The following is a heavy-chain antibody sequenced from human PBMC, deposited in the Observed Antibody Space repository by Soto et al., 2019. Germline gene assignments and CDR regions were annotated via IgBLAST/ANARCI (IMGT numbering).Heavy chain of an antibody. Sequence: SETLSLTCGVYGGSFSGYYWTWIRQPPGKGLEWIGEINHSGSTNYNPSLKSRVTISVDTSKNQFSLRLSSVTAADTGVYFCARTLGPQVTGYVDSDYRWTIDQWGQGTLVTVSS. CDR2: INHSGST. J-gene: IGHJ4*02. D-gene: IGHD4-4*01. CDR1: GGSFSGYY. CDR3: ARTLGPQVTGYVDSDYRWTIDQ. V-gene: IGHV4-34*01.